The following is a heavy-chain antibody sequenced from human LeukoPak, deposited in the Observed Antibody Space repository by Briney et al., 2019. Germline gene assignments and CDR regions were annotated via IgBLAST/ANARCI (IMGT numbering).Heavy chain of an antibody. V-gene: IGHV3-30*18. Sequence: GGSLRLSCAASGFTFSSYCMHWVRQAPGKGLEWVAVISYDGSNKYYADSVKGRFTISRDNSKNTLYLQMNSLRAEDTAVYYCAKDLSPAGITPSNYYDMHVWGQGTTVTVSS. CDR1: GFTFSSYC. D-gene: IGHD1-7*01. CDR2: ISYDGSNK. J-gene: IGHJ6*02. CDR3: AKDLSPAGITPSNYYDMHV.